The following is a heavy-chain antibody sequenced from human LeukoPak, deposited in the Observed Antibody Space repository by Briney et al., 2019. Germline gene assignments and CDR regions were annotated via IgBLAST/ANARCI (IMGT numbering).Heavy chain of an antibody. D-gene: IGHD1-7*01. V-gene: IGHV1-69*13. CDR1: GGTFSSYA. Sequence: ASVKVSCKASGGTFSSYAISWVRQAPGQGLEWMGGIIPIFGTANYAQKFQGRVTITADESTSTAYMELSSLRSEDTAVYYSARGRRNWNYGHDAFDIWGQGTMVTVSS. J-gene: IGHJ3*02. CDR3: ARGRRNWNYGHDAFDI. CDR2: IIPIFGTA.